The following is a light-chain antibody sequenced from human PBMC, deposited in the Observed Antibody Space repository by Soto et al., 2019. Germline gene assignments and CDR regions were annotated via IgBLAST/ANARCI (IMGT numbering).Light chain of an antibody. V-gene: IGKV3-20*01. J-gene: IGKJ1*01. CDR1: ETVYESQ. Sequence: IVLTQSPDTLSLSPGERATLSCRSSETVYESQIAWYQQKAGQAPRLVIYAISSRPAGIPDRFSGSGSGTDFTLTITRVESEDFAMYFCQQYGSSRWTFAQGTKVEVK. CDR3: QQYGSSRWT. CDR2: AIS.